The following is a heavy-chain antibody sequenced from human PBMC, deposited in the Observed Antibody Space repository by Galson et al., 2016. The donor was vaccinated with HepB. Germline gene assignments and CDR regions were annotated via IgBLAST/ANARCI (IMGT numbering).Heavy chain of an antibody. CDR2: INWNGGST. V-gene: IGHV3-20*04. J-gene: IGHJ4*02. CDR3: ARATPYYDILTGYYNYYFDY. Sequence: SLRLSCAASGFKFDDYGMSWVRQAPGKGLEWVSGINWNGGSTGYVDSVKGRFPISRDNAKSSLYLQMNSLRAEDTALYYCARATPYYDILTGYYNYYFDYWGQGTLVTVSS. D-gene: IGHD3-9*01. CDR1: GFKFDDYG.